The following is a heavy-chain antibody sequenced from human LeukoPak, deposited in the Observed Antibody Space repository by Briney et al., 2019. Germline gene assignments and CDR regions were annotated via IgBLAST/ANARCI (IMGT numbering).Heavy chain of an antibody. J-gene: IGHJ4*02. CDR1: GASLSSYY. CDR3: ARHPYGDYGFDY. CDR2: ISYSGST. D-gene: IGHD4-17*01. Sequence: PSETLSLTCTVSGASLSSYYCSWIRQSPGKGLEWIGLISYSGSTKYNSSLESRVTISADTSKSQCSLKLSSVTAADTAVYYCARHPYGDYGFDYWGQGTLVTVSS. V-gene: IGHV4-59*08.